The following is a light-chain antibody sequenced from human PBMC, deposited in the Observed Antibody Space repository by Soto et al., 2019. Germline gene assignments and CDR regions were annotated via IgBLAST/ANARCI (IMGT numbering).Light chain of an antibody. V-gene: IGLV4-69*01. J-gene: IGLJ2*01. CDR1: SGHSSYA. Sequence: QSVVTQSPSASDSLGASVKLTCTLSSGHSSYAIAWHQQQPEKGPRFLMKLNSDGSHSKGDGISDRFSGSSSGAERYLTISSLQSEDEADYYCQTWGADSVIFGGGTKLTVL. CDR2: LNSDGSH. CDR3: QTWGADSVI.